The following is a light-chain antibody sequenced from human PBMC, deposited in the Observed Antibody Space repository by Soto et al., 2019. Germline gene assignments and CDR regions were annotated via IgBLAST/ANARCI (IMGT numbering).Light chain of an antibody. Sequence: DVVVTQYPNTLPVTHGQPASISCRSNQSLVHSDGIAYFSWFQQRPGRSPRRLIYKVSNRDSGVPARFSGSGSGTDFALKISSVEAEDVGLYYCMEAKHWPISLAEGTRLEVK. CDR1: QSLVHSDGIAY. V-gene: IGKV2-30*02. CDR2: KVS. CDR3: MEAKHWPIS. J-gene: IGKJ5*01.